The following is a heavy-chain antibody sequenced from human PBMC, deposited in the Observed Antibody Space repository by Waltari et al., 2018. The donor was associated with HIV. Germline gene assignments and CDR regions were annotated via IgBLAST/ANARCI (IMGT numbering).Heavy chain of an antibody. V-gene: IGHV3-66*01. Sequence: EVQLVESGGGLVQPGGSLRLSCAASAFTVSSNYMSWVRQAPGKGLEWVSVIYSGGSTYYADSVKGRFTISRDNSKNTLYLQMNSLRAEDTAVYYCASIAYCGGDCYPRGMDVWGQGTTVTVSS. CDR3: ASIAYCGGDCYPRGMDV. D-gene: IGHD2-21*02. J-gene: IGHJ6*02. CDR1: AFTVSSNY. CDR2: IYSGGST.